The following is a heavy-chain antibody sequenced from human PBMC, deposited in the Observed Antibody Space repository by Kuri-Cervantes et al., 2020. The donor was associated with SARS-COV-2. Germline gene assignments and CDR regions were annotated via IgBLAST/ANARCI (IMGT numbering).Heavy chain of an antibody. V-gene: IGHV3-23*01. CDR3: AKEAQRVRVRTTSLLY. CDR1: GFTFSSYA. Sequence: GESLKISCAASGFTFSSYAMSWVRQAPGKGLEWVSAISGSGGSTYYADSVKGRFTISRDNFKNTMYLQMNSLRAEDTAVYYCAKEAQRVRVRTTSLLYWGQGTLVTVSS. D-gene: IGHD1-26*01. CDR2: ISGSGGST. J-gene: IGHJ4*02.